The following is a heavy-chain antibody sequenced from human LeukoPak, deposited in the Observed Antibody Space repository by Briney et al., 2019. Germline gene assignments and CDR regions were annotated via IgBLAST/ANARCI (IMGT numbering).Heavy chain of an antibody. Sequence: SGPTLVKPTQTLTLTCTFSGFSLSTRGVGVGWIRQPPGKALEWLALIYWDDDKRYSPSLKSRLTITKDTSKNQVVLTMTDMDPVDTATYYCAHRPRVGGSLYFDYWGQGALVTVSS. V-gene: IGHV2-5*02. D-gene: IGHD1-26*01. CDR2: IYWDDDK. CDR1: GFSLSTRGVG. CDR3: AHRPRVGGSLYFDY. J-gene: IGHJ4*02.